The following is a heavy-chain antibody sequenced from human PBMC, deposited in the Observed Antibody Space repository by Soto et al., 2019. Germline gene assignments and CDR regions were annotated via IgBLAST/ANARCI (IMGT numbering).Heavy chain of an antibody. Sequence: PGGSLRLSCAASGFTVSSNYMSWGRQAPGKGLEWVSVIYSGGSTYYADSVKGRFTISRDNSKNTLYLQMNSLRAEDTAVYYCARDPNERIVGAGYWGQGTLVTVSS. CDR3: ARDPNERIVGAGY. CDR2: IYSGGST. J-gene: IGHJ4*02. D-gene: IGHD1-26*01. CDR1: GFTVSSNY. V-gene: IGHV3-66*01.